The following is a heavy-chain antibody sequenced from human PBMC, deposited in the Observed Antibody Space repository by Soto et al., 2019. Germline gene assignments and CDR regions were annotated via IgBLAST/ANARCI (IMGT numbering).Heavy chain of an antibody. CDR1: GFTFSSYG. J-gene: IGHJ4*02. CDR3: AKDLQKIAVAPVSG. D-gene: IGHD6-19*01. CDR2: ISYDGSNK. Sequence: PGGSLRLSCAASGFTFSSYGMHWVRQAPGKGLEWVAVISYDGSNKYYADSVKGRFTISRDNSKNTLYLQMNSLRAEDTAVYYCAKDLQKIAVAPVSGWGQGTLVTVSS. V-gene: IGHV3-30*18.